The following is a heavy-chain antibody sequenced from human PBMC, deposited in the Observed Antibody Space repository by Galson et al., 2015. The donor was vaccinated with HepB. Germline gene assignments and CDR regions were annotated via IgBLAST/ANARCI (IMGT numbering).Heavy chain of an antibody. CDR2: IDPADSYT. J-gene: IGHJ6*01. CDR3: ARRGNSSSDGLDV. D-gene: IGHD5-12*01. Sequence: QSGAEVKKPGESLRISCKASGFIFTNHWITWVRQTPGKGLEWMGRIDPADSYTRYNPSFQGHVTMSVDQSLSIVYLQWSSLKASDTAIYYGARRGNSSSDGLDVWGQGATVTVSS. V-gene: IGHV5-10-1*01. CDR1: GFIFTNHW.